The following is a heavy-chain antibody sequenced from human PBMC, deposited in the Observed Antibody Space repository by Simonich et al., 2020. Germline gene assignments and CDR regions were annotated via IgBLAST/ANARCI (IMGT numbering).Heavy chain of an antibody. CDR1: GYTFTGYY. J-gene: IGHJ3*02. Sequence: QVQLVQSGAEVKKPGASVKVSCKASGYTFTGYYMHWVRQAPGQGREWMGLINPNSGGTNYAQKLQGRGTMTRDTSISPAYMELSRLRSDDTAVYYCARGRLTGDKGAFDIWGQGTMVTVSS. D-gene: IGHD7-27*01. CDR2: INPNSGGT. V-gene: IGHV1-2*02. CDR3: ARGRLTGDKGAFDI.